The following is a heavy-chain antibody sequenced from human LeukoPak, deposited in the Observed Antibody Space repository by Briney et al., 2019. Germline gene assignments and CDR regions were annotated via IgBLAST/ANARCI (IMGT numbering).Heavy chain of an antibody. CDR1: GVTVSSNY. J-gene: IGHJ6*03. D-gene: IGHD2-15*01. CDR2: IYNDGTT. V-gene: IGHV3-53*01. CDR3: AREICGGSCNPPSYMDV. Sequence: GGSLRLSCAASGVTVSSNYMSWVRQAPGKGLQWVSVIYNDGTTYYADSVKGRFTISRDNSKNMLYLQMNSLRAEDTAVYYCAREICGGSCNPPSYMDVWGNGTTVTVSS.